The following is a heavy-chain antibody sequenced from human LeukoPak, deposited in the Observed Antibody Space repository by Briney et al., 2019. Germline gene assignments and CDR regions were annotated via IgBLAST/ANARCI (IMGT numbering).Heavy chain of an antibody. Sequence: SETLSLTCTVSGGSISSYYRSWIRQPPGKGLEWIGYIYYSGSTNYNPSLKSRVTISVDTSKNQFSLKLSSVTAADTAVYYCARRYSSSWYRFDNWFDPWGQGTLVTVSS. D-gene: IGHD6-13*01. CDR3: ARRYSSSWYRFDNWFDP. CDR2: IYYSGST. CDR1: GGSISSYY. J-gene: IGHJ5*02. V-gene: IGHV4-59*12.